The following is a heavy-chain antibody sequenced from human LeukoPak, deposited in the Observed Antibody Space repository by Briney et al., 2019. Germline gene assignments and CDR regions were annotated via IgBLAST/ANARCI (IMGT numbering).Heavy chain of an antibody. CDR1: GFTVSSNY. CDR3: ARHPYGVLDY. D-gene: IGHD4-17*01. V-gene: IGHV3-66*04. CDR2: IYSGGST. Sequence: GGSLRLSCAASGFTVSSNYMNWVRQAPGKGLEWVSIIYSGGSTYYADSVKGRFTISTDNSKNTLYLQMNSLRAEDTAVYYCARHPYGVLDYWGQGTLVTVSS. J-gene: IGHJ4*02.